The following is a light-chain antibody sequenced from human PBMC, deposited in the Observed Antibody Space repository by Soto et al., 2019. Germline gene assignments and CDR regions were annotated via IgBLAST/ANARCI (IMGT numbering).Light chain of an antibody. CDR2: AAS. CDR1: QSVSTY. V-gene: IGKV1-39*01. CDR3: QQSYSTPRT. J-gene: IGKJ4*01. Sequence: DIQMTQSPSSLSASVGAIVPISCRARQSVSTYLNWYQQNPGKAPKFLIYAASSLQSGVPSRFSGSGSGTDFTLTISSLQPEDSATYYCQQSYSTPRTFGGGTKVEIK.